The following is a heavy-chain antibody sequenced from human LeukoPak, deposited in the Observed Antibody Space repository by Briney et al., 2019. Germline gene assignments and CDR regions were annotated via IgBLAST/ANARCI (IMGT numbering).Heavy chain of an antibody. CDR2: FYPSGST. CDR1: GGSISGYY. D-gene: IGHD6-13*01. V-gene: IGHV4-4*07. J-gene: IGHJ4*02. CDR3: AREAYSTSYYFDS. Sequence: SETLSLTCTVSGGSISGYYWNWIRQPAGKGLEWVGRFYPSGSTNYNPSLKSRITMSVDTSKNQFSLNLSSMTAADTAVYYCAREAYSTSYYFDSGGQETLVTVSS.